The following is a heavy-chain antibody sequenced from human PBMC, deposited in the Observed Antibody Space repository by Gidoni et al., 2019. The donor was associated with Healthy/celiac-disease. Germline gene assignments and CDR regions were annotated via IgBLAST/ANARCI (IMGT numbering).Heavy chain of an antibody. CDR3: ARLAYDILTGSMSDY. V-gene: IGHV4-34*01. J-gene: IGHJ4*02. D-gene: IGHD3-9*01. CDR2: INHSGST. CDR1: GGSFSGYY. Sequence: QVQLQQWGAGLLKPSETLSLTCAVHGGSFSGYYWSWIRQPPGKGLEWIGEINHSGSTNYNPSLKSRVTISVDTSKNQFSLKLSSVTAADTAVYYCARLAYDILTGSMSDYWGQGTLVTVSS.